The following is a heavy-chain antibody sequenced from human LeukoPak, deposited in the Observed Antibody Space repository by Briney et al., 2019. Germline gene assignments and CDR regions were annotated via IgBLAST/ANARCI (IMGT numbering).Heavy chain of an antibody. CDR3: ARDQPDY. Sequence: GGSLRLSCAASGFTFSSYWMHWVRQAPGKGLVWVSRIESDGSSTTYADFVKGRFTISRDNAKKMLYLQMTSLTVEDTAVYYCARDQPDYWGQGTLVTVSS. V-gene: IGHV3-74*01. CDR2: IESDGSST. J-gene: IGHJ4*02. CDR1: GFTFSSYW.